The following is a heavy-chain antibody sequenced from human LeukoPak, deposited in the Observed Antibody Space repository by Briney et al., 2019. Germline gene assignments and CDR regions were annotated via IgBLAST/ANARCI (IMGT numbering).Heavy chain of an antibody. CDR1: GGSISSYY. Sequence: SETLSLTCTVSGGSISSYYWSWIRQPPGKGLEWIGYIYTSGSTNYNPSLKSRVTISVDTSKNQFSLKLSSVTAADTAVYYCAIQVKAQLWSPLHDWGQGTLVTVSS. D-gene: IGHD5-18*01. V-gene: IGHV4-4*09. J-gene: IGHJ4*02. CDR3: AIQVKAQLWSPLHD. CDR2: IYTSGST.